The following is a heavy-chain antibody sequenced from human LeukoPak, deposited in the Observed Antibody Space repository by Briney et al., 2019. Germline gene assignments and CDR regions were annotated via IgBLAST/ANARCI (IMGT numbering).Heavy chain of an antibody. V-gene: IGHV3-48*03. CDR2: ISSSGRNI. CDR3: ARIYEPVYYGDHLRYYFDY. J-gene: IGHJ4*02. D-gene: IGHD4-17*01. Sequence: PGGSLRLSCAASGFTFSSYEMNWVRPAPGKGLEWVSYISSSGRNIYYADSVKGRFTISRDNAKNSLYLQMNSLRVDDTAVYYCARIYEPVYYGDHLRYYFDYWGLGALVTVSS. CDR1: GFTFSSYE.